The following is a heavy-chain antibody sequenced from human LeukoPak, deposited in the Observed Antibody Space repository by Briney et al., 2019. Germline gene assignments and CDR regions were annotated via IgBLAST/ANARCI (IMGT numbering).Heavy chain of an antibody. V-gene: IGHV3-23*01. CDR3: AKVVTFIVVVPAADDAFDI. Sequence: PGGSLRLSCAASGFTFSSYAMIWVRQAPGEGLEGVSSMSGSGGSTFYGDSVKGRFPIARDNSKNTLYLKMNSLSDEDTAVYYCAKVVTFIVVVPAADDAFDIWGQGTMVTVSS. J-gene: IGHJ3*02. CDR2: MSGSGGST. D-gene: IGHD2-2*01. CDR1: GFTFSSYA.